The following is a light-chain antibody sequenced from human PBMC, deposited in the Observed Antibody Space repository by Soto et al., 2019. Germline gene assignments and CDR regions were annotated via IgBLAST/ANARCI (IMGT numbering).Light chain of an antibody. Sequence: EIVLTQSPATLSLSPGARATLSCGASQSVTGNYLAWFQQRPGQAPRLLIYGASTKASGIPDRFSGSGSGTDFILIIRRLEPEDFAVYYCQQYGSTPRTFGGGTNVEIK. V-gene: IGKV3-20*01. CDR1: QSVTGNY. J-gene: IGKJ4*01. CDR3: QQYGSTPRT. CDR2: GAS.